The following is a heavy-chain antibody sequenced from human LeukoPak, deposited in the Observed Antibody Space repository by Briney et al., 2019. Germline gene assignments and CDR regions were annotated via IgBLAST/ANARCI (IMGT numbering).Heavy chain of an antibody. Sequence: ASVKVSCKASGYTFTSYDINWVRQVTGQGLEWMGWMNPNSGNTGYAQKLQGRVTMTTDTSTSTAYMELRSLRSDDTAVYYCARESGGTAMVDYWGQGTLVTVSS. CDR1: GYTFTSYD. D-gene: IGHD5-18*01. CDR2: MNPNSGNT. V-gene: IGHV1-8*01. CDR3: ARESGGTAMVDY. J-gene: IGHJ4*02.